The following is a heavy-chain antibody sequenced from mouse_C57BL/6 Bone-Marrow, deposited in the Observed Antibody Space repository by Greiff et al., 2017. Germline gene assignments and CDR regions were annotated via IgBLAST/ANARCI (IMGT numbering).Heavy chain of an antibody. D-gene: IGHD4-1*01. Sequence: EVKLEESGPELVKPGASVKISCKASGYSFTGYYMNWVKQSPEKSLEWIGEINPSTGGTTYNQKFKAKATLTVDKSSSTAYMQLKSLTSEDSAVYYCARRTGNFDYWGQGTTLTGSS. CDR3: ARRTGNFDY. CDR1: GYSFTGYY. J-gene: IGHJ2*01. V-gene: IGHV1-42*01. CDR2: INPSTGGT.